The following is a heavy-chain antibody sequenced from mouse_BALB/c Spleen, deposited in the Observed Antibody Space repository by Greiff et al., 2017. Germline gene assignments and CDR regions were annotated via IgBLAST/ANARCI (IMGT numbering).Heavy chain of an antibody. V-gene: IGHV2-6-7*01. J-gene: IGHJ1*01. D-gene: IGHD2-1*01. CDR1: GFSLTGYG. CDR3: ARDQGYYGNYWYLDV. CDR2: IWGDGST. Sequence: QVQLQQSGPGLVAPSQSLSITCTVSGFSLTGYGVNWVRQPPGKGLEWLGMIWGDGSTDYNSALKSRLSISKDNSKSQVFLKMNSLQTDDTARYYCARDQGYYGNYWYLDVWGAGTTVTVSS.